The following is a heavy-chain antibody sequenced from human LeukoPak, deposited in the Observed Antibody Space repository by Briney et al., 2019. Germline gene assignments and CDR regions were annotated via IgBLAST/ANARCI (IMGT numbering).Heavy chain of an antibody. CDR3: TTTSSLGYFDY. CDR2: MNPNSGNT. D-gene: IGHD1-1*01. CDR1: GYTFTNHD. Sequence: ASVKVSCKASGYTFTNHDINWVRQVAGQGLEWLGWMNPNSGNTGFAQKFQGRVTMTRNTSNTTAYMELSSLRSEDTAVYYCTTTSSLGYFDYWGQGTLVTVSS. V-gene: IGHV1-8*01. J-gene: IGHJ4*02.